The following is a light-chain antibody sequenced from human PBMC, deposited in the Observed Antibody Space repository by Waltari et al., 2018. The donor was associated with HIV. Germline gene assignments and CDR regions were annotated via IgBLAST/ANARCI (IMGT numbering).Light chain of an antibody. CDR1: TSNIGSRS. CDR3: AVWDDSLSGRV. J-gene: IGLJ3*02. V-gene: IGLV1-47*01. Sequence: QSVLTQPPSASGTPGQRVPLSCSGATSNIGSRSVYWYQQIPGQAHNIHAYSSNQRPSGVPDRFSASKSGTSASLAISGLRSEDEADYYCAVWDDSLSGRVFGGGTKVTVL. CDR2: SSN.